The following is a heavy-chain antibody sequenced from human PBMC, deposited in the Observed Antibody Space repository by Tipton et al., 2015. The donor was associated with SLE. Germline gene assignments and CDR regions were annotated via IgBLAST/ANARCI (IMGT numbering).Heavy chain of an antibody. CDR3: AREEDYGGHGRYFQH. CDR1: GYTLTSYD. D-gene: IGHD4-23*01. Sequence: QLVQSGAEVKRPGASVKVSCKASGYTLTSYDINWVRQATGQGLEWMGWMNPNSDNTGYAQKFQGRVTMTRDTSKSTAYMELSSLRSEDTAVYYCAREEDYGGHGRYFQHWGQGTLVNLSS. J-gene: IGHJ1*01. V-gene: IGHV1-8*01. CDR2: MNPNSDNT.